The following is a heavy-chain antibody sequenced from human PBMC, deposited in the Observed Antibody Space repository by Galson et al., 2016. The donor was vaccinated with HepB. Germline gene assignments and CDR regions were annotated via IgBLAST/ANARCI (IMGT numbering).Heavy chain of an antibody. V-gene: IGHV3-30*03. CDR3: ASGIAVTTSNSFWYFDP. D-gene: IGHD3-10*01. CDR2: MSYDGSNK. CDR1: GFTFSSYG. J-gene: IGHJ2*01. Sequence: SLRLSCAASGFTFSSYGMHWVRQAPGKGLEWVAVMSYDGSNKYYADSVKGRFTISRDNSKNTLYLQTTSLRAEDTAVYYCASGIAVTTSNSFWYFDPWGRGTLVTVSS.